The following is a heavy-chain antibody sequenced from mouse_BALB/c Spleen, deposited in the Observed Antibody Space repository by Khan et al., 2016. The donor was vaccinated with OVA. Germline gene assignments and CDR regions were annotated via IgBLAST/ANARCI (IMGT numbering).Heavy chain of an antibody. CDR2: INPSTGYT. V-gene: IGHV1-7*01. D-gene: IGHD1-1*01. CDR3: ARRSLRWDFDY. Sequence: QVQLKQSGAELAKPGASVKMSCKASGYTFINYWILWIKQRPGQGLEWIGYINPSTGYTEYNQNFKDKATLTADISSSTAYMQLSSLTSEDSAGYYCARRSLRWDFDYWGQGTTLTVSS. CDR1: GYTFINYW. J-gene: IGHJ2*01.